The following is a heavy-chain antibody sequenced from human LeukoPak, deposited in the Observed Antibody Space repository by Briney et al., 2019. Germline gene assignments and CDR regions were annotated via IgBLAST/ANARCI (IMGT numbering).Heavy chain of an antibody. CDR1: GYRFTSYL. CDR2: IYPGDSDN. Sequence: GGPLKIPLKGPGYRFTSYLIAWVRRMPGKGLEGMGIIYPGDSDNRFRPSFQGQVTISDDKSLSHTYLQSTSLQASDPPMFYCARNDYGLFPFVDHWGQGTLVSVSS. J-gene: IGHJ4*02. CDR3: ARNDYGLFPFVDH. V-gene: IGHV5-51*01. D-gene: IGHD4-17*01.